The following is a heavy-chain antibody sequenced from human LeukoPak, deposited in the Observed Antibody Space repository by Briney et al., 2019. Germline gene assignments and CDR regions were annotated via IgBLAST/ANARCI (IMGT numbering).Heavy chain of an antibody. Sequence: PSETLSLTCAVYGGSFSGYYWSWIRQPPGKGLEWIGEINHSGSTNYNPSLKSRVTISVDTSKNQFSLKLSSVTAADTAVYYCARGRLGCGDCHFYWGQGTLVTVSS. V-gene: IGHV4-34*01. CDR1: GGSFSGYY. D-gene: IGHD2-21*02. J-gene: IGHJ4*02. CDR2: INHSGST. CDR3: ARGRLGCGDCHFY.